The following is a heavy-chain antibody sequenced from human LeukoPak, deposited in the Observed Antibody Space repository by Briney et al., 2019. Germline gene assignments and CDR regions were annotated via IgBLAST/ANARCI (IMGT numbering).Heavy chain of an antibody. CDR3: ARVHDYGDLRYLDY. CDR2: INASGGST. J-gene: IGHJ4*02. CDR1: GYXFTRYY. V-gene: IGHV1-46*01. D-gene: IGHD4-17*01. Sequence: ASVKVSCKASGYXFTRYYLYWVRQAPGQGLEWMGIINASGGSTTYAQKFQGRVIMTSDTSTSTVYMELNSLRSEDTAFYYCARVHDYGDLRYLDYWGQGTLVIVSS.